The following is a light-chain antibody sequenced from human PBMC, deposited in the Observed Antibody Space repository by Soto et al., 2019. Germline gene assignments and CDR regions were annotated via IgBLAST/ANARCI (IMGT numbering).Light chain of an antibody. CDR3: AAWDVSLNAPV. J-gene: IGLJ7*01. CDR1: SSNIGSNT. Sequence: QSVLTQPPSASGTPGQRVTISCSGSSSNIGSNTVNWYQQLPGTAPKLLIYSNNQRPSGVPDRFSGSKSGTSASLAISGLQSEDEADYYCAAWDVSLNAPVFLGGTQLTV. CDR2: SNN. V-gene: IGLV1-44*01.